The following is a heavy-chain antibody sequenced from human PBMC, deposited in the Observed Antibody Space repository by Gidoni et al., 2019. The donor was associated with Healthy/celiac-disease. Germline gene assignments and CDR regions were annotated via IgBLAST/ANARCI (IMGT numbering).Heavy chain of an antibody. CDR3: ARVKEAYFDY. V-gene: IGHV3-33*01. CDR1: GFTFGSYG. CDR2: IWYDGSNK. Sequence: QVQLVESGGGVVQPGRSLRLSCAESGFTFGSYGMHWVRKAPGTGLEWVAVIWYDGSNKYYADSVKGRFTISRDNSKNTLYLQMNSLRAEDTAVYYCARVKEAYFDYWGQGTLVTVSS. J-gene: IGHJ4*02.